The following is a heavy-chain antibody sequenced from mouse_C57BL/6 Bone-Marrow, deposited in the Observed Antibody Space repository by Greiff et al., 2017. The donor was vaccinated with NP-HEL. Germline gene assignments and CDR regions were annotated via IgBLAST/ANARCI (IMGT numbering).Heavy chain of an antibody. CDR1: GYTFTSYW. D-gene: IGHD1-1*01. J-gene: IGHJ1*03. CDR2: IHPNSGST. V-gene: IGHV1-64*01. Sequence: QVQLQQPGAELVKPGASVKLSCKASGYTFTSYWMHWVKQRPGQGLEWIGMIHPNSGSTNYNEKFKSKATLTVDKSSSTAYMQLSSLTSEDSAVCYCARRGSSASYWYFGVWGTGATVTV. CDR3: ARRGSSASYWYFGV.